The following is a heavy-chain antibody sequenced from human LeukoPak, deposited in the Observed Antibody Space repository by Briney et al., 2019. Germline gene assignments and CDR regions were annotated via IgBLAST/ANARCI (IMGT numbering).Heavy chain of an antibody. CDR3: AREPLGCGGDCHFDY. CDR2: IIAVYDAV. J-gene: IGHJ4*02. CDR1: GVSFSSFA. D-gene: IGHD2-21*02. Sequence: ASMTVSCKTSGVSFSSFAFSWMRQAPGQGREWVGRIIAVYDAVDYAQKFQGRVSITTDESTSTVSLELTGLTYDDTAVYYCAREPLGCGGDCHFDYWGQGTLVTVSS. V-gene: IGHV1-69*05.